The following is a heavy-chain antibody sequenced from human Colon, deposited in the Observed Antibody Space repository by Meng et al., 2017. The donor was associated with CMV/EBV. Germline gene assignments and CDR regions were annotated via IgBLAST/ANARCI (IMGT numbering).Heavy chain of an antibody. D-gene: IGHD1-26*01. J-gene: IGHJ5*02. Sequence: GESLKISCAASGFTFSNYEMNWVRQAPGKGLEWVSYISSGGSTIYYADSVKGRFTISRDNAKNSLYLQMNSLRAEDTAVYYCARDRSSIVVSYWFDPWGQGTLVTVSS. CDR1: GFTFSNYE. CDR2: ISSGGSTI. CDR3: ARDRSSIVVSYWFDP. V-gene: IGHV3-48*03.